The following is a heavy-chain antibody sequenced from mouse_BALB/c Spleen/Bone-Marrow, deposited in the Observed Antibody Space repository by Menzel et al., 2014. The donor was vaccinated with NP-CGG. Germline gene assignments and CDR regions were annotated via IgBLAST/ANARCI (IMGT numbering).Heavy chain of an antibody. CDR3: AMYYYGSSLFAY. CDR2: IDPANGNT. V-gene: IGHV14-3*02. J-gene: IGHJ3*01. CDR1: GFNIKDTY. D-gene: IGHD1-1*01. Sequence: VQLQQSGAELVKPGASVKLSCTASGFNIKDTYMHWVKQRPEQGLEWIGRIDPANGNTKYDPKFQGKATITADTSSNTAYLKLSSLTSEDTAVYYCAMYYYGSSLFAYWGQGTPVTVSA.